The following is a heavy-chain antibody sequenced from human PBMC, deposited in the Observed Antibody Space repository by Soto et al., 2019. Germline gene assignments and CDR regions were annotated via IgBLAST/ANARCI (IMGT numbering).Heavy chain of an antibody. V-gene: IGHV3-21*01. D-gene: IGHD3-22*01. J-gene: IGHJ5*02. CDR2: ISSGSSNK. Sequence: GGSLRLSCAASGFTFSSYSMNWVRQAPGKGLEWVSSISSGSSNKYYADSVKGRFTVSRDNAKNSLYLQMSSLRVGDTAIYYCERDSGLEEKDNSGYYNNWFDPWGQGNLVTVSS. CDR1: GFTFSSYS. CDR3: ERDSGLEEKDNSGYYNNWFDP.